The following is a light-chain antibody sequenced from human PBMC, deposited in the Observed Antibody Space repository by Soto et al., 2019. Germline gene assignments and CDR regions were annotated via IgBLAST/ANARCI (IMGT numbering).Light chain of an antibody. J-gene: IGKJ1*01. Sequence: DIQMTQSPSTLSASVGDRVTITCRASQSISSWLAWYQQKPGKAPKLLIYKASSLESGVRSRFSGSGSGTEFTLTISGLQPDDFATYYCQQYNSYPWTFGQGTKVEIK. CDR3: QQYNSYPWT. V-gene: IGKV1-5*03. CDR2: KAS. CDR1: QSISSW.